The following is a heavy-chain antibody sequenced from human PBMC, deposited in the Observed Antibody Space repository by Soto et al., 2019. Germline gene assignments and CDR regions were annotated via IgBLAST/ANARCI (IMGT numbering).Heavy chain of an antibody. J-gene: IGHJ4*02. D-gene: IGHD6-6*01. V-gene: IGHV2-5*02. CDR1: GFSLSTSGVG. CDR2: IYWDDDK. Sequence: QITLKESGPTLVKPTQTLTLTCTFSGFSLSTSGVGVGWIRQPPGKALEWLALIYWDDDKRYSPSLKSRLTITKDTTKNHVVLTITNMDPVDTATYYCALRPYSSSYLDYWGQGTLVTVSS. CDR3: ALRPYSSSYLDY.